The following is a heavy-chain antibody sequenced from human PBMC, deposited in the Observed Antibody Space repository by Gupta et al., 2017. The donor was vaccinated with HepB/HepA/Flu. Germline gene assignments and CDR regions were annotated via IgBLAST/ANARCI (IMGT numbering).Heavy chain of an antibody. CDR2: INPNSGGT. J-gene: IGHJ4*02. Sequence: QVQLVQSGAEVKKPGASVKVSCKASGYTFTGDYMHWVRQAPGQGLEWMGWINPNSGGTNYAQKFQGWVTMTRDTSISTAYTELSRLRSDDTAVYYCARELGYSSSWYYFDYWGQGTLVTVSS. D-gene: IGHD6-13*01. V-gene: IGHV1-2*04. CDR3: ARELGYSSSWYYFDY. CDR1: GYTFTGDY.